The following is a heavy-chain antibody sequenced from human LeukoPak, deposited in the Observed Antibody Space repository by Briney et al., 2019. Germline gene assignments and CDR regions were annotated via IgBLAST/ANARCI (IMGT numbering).Heavy chain of an antibody. CDR3: AREAAY. V-gene: IGHV3-7*03. CDR1: GFTFSNAW. CDR2: IKGDGSEK. D-gene: IGHD6-25*01. J-gene: IGHJ4*02. Sequence: GGSLRLSCAASGFTFSNAWMSWVRQAPGKGLEWLANIKGDGSEKNYVASMKGRFTISRDNVNNSLYLQLNNLRVEDTAMYYCAREAAYWGQGTRVTVSS.